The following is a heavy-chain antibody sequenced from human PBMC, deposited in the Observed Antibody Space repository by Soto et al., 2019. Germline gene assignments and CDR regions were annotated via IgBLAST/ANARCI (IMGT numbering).Heavy chain of an antibody. V-gene: IGHV4-30-4*01. CDR3: ARFYYYDSSGYYYVEEFDY. D-gene: IGHD3-22*01. J-gene: IGHJ4*02. CDR1: GGSISSGDYY. CDR2: IYYGGRT. Sequence: SETLSLTCTVSGGSISSGDYYWSWIRQPPGKGLEWMGYIYYGGRTYYNPSLKSRVTISVDTSKDQFSLKLSSVTAADTAVYYCARFYYYDSSGYYYVEEFDYWGQGTLVTVSS.